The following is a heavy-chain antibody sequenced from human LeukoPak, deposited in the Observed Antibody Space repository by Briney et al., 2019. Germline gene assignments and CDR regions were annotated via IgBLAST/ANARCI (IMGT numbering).Heavy chain of an antibody. CDR1: GFTFSNYW. V-gene: IGHV3-74*01. D-gene: IGHD5-12*01. J-gene: IGHJ3*02. Sequence: PGGSLRLSCAASGFTFSNYWMHWVRQAPGKGLVWVSRVNSDGSSTSYADPVKGRFTISRDNSKNTLYLQMNSLRAEDTAVYYCAREGGYSGYDGAFDIWGQGTMVTVSS. CDR2: VNSDGSST. CDR3: AREGGYSGYDGAFDI.